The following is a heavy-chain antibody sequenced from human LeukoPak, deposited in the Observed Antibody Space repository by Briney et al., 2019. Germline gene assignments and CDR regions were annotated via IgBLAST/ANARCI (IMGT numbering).Heavy chain of an antibody. CDR2: ISGYNDNT. V-gene: IGHV1-18*01. J-gene: IGHJ4*02. CDR3: ARDGTSTDDY. D-gene: IGHD2-2*01. Sequence: ASVKVSCKASGYTFTNYGISWVRQAPGQGLEWMGWISGYNDNTNYAQKFQGRLTVTTDTSTSTTYMELRSPRSDDTAVYYCARDGTSTDDYWGQGTLVTVSS. CDR1: GYTFTNYG.